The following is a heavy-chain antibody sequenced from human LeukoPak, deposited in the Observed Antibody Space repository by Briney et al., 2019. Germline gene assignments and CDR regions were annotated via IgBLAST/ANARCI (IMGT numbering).Heavy chain of an antibody. J-gene: IGHJ2*01. CDR1: GFTFSSYW. D-gene: IGHD3-22*01. CDR3: VRDQRIVWYFDL. Sequence: GGSLRLSCAASGFTFSSYWMSWVRQAPGKGLEWVANIKKDGGEKYYVDSVKGRFTISRDNAKNSLYLQMNSLRADDTAVYYCVRDQRIVWYFDLWGRGTLVTVSS. CDR2: IKKDGGEK. V-gene: IGHV3-7*01.